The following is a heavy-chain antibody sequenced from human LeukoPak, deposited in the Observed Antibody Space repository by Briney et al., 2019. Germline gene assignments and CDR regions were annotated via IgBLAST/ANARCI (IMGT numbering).Heavy chain of an antibody. D-gene: IGHD3-9*01. V-gene: IGHV4-39*01. CDR1: GHFKQSSHYQ. CDR2: IYYSGST. Sequence: PSETLSLTCTVSGHFKQSSHYQWPRIRQPPGKGLEWIGSIYYSGSTYYNPSLKSRVTISVDTSKNQFSLKLSSVTAADTAVYYCARHRTLLYYDILTVSLMSDVFDIWGQGTMVTVSS. CDR3: ARHRTLLYYDILTVSLMSDVFDI. J-gene: IGHJ3*02.